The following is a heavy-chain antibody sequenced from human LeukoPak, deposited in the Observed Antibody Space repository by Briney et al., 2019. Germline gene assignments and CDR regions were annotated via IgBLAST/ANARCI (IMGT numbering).Heavy chain of an antibody. J-gene: IGHJ5*02. CDR3: AREDLLWFGELTYNWFDP. V-gene: IGHV1-69*06. D-gene: IGHD3-10*01. CDR1: GGTFSSYA. Sequence: SVKVSCKASGGTFSSYAIGWVRQAPGQGLEWMGGIIPIFGTANYAQKFQGRVTITADKSTSTAYMELSSLRSEDTAVYYCAREDLLWFGELTYNWFDPWGQGTLVTVSS. CDR2: IIPIFGTA.